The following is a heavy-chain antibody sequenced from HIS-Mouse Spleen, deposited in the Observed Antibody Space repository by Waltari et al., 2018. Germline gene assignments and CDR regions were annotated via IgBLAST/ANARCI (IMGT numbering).Heavy chain of an antibody. D-gene: IGHD3-22*01. CDR1: GGTFSSYA. V-gene: IGHV1-69*04. CDR2: IIPSLGIA. J-gene: IGHJ3*02. Sequence: QVQLVQSGAEVKKPGSSVKVSCKASGGTFSSYAISWVRQAPGQGLEWMGRIIPSLGIANDAQKFQGRVTITADKSTSTAYMELSSLRSEDTAVYYCAREGGYYDSSGFDAFDIWGQGTMVTVSS. CDR3: AREGGYYDSSGFDAFDI.